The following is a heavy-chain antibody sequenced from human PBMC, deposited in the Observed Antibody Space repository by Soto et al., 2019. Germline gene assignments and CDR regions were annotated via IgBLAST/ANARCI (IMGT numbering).Heavy chain of an antibody. J-gene: IGHJ4*02. CDR2: ISDGDGAT. D-gene: IGHD3-16*01. V-gene: IGHV3-23*01. CDR1: GFAFSDYA. Sequence: EVHLLESGGGLVQPGGSLRLSCVASGFAFSDYAMTWVRQAPGKGLEWVSDISDGDGATHYADSVKGRFTISRDDSKNTLYLQMDSLRAEDAAGYYCAKGRTFFDFWGQGTLVTVSS. CDR3: AKGRTFFDF.